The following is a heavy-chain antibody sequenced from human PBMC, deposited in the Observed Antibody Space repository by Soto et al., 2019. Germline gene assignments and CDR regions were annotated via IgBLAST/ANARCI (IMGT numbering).Heavy chain of an antibody. CDR3: AMPSCGSSNFGY. CDR2: ISGSGGST. CDR1: GFTFSSYA. J-gene: IGHJ4*02. Sequence: GESLKISCAASGFTFSSYAMSWVRQAPGKGLEWVSAISGSGGSTYYADSVKGRFTISRDNSKNTLYLQMNSLRAEDTAVYYCAMPSCGSSNFGYWGQGTLVTVSS. D-gene: IGHD1-26*01. V-gene: IGHV3-23*01.